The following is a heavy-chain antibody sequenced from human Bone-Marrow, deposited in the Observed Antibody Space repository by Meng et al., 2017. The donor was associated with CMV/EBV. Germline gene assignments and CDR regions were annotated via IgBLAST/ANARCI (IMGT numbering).Heavy chain of an antibody. V-gene: IGHV3-64*02. D-gene: IGHD1-26*01. Sequence: GESLKISCAASGFTFSSFAMHWVRQAPGKGLEYVSAISSNGGSTYYADSVKGRFTISRDNSKNTLYLQMGSLRAEDMAVYYCARERWGLYSGSHTGMDVWGQGTTVTVSS. CDR3: ARERWGLYSGSHTGMDV. J-gene: IGHJ6*02. CDR2: ISSNGGST. CDR1: GFTFSSFA.